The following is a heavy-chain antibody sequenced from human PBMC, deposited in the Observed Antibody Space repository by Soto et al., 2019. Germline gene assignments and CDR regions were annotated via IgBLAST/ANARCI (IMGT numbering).Heavy chain of an antibody. J-gene: IGHJ3*02. Sequence: ASVKACCEASGYSFTSYGSSWVRQAPGQGLEWMGWISAYNGNTNYAQKLQGRVTMTTDTSTSTAYMELRSLRSHATAGYYSPGMYPRSRWSFDIWGHGTMVTV. CDR1: GYSFTSYG. V-gene: IGHV1-18*01. D-gene: IGHD6-13*01. CDR2: ISAYNGNT. CDR3: PGMYPRSRWSFDI.